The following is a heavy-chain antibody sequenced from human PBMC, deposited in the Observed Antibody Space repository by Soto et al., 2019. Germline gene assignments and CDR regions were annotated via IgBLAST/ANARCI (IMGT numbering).Heavy chain of an antibody. CDR1: GFTFSSYG. J-gene: IGHJ6*02. CDR3: AKDLEWSLGMKYQLPDYYYYGMDV. V-gene: IGHV3-30*18. CDR2: ISYDGSNK. Sequence: GGSLRLSCAASGFTFSSYGMHWVRQAPGKGLEWVAVISYDGSNKYYADSVKGRFTISRDNSKNTLYLQMNSLRAEDTAVYYCAKDLEWSLGMKYQLPDYYYYGMDVWGQGTTVTVSS. D-gene: IGHD2-2*01.